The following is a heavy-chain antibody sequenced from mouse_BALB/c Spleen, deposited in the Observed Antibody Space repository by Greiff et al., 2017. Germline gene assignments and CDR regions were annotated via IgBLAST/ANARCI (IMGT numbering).Heavy chain of an antibody. V-gene: IGHV1-34*02. Sequence: EVQLQQPGAELVRPGASVKLSCKASGYTFTSYWMNWVKQSNGKSLEWIGNIDPYYGGTSYNQKFKGKATLTVDKSSSTAYMQLKSLTSEDSAVYYCAREVANWDVYFDYWGQGTTLTVSS. D-gene: IGHD4-1*01. CDR2: IDPYYGGT. CDR1: GYTFTSYW. J-gene: IGHJ2*01. CDR3: AREVANWDVYFDY.